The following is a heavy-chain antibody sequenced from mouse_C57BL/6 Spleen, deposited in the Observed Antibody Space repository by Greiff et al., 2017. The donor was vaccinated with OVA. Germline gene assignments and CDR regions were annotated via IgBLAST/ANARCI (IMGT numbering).Heavy chain of an antibody. Sequence: VQLQQSGAELVRPGTSVKVSCKASGYAFTNYLIEWVKQRPGQGLEWIGVINPGSGGTNYNEKFKGKATLTADKSSSTAYMQLSSLTSEDSAVYSCESGAVLHAWFAYWGQGTLVTVSA. V-gene: IGHV1-54*01. CDR2: INPGSGGT. CDR1: GYAFTNYL. J-gene: IGHJ3*01. D-gene: IGHD5-1*01. CDR3: ESGAVLHAWFAY.